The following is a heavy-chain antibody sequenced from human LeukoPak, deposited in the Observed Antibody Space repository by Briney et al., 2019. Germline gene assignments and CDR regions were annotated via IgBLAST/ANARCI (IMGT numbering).Heavy chain of an antibody. J-gene: IGHJ4*02. CDR2: ISYGGSNK. D-gene: IGHD5-24*01. Sequence: GGSLRLSCAASGFTFNIYAMHWVRQAPGKGLEWVAVISYGGSNKYYADSVKGRFTISRDNSKNTLYLQMDSLRAEDTAVYYCARDGAQLQAFDYWGQGTLVTVSS. V-gene: IGHV3-30-3*01. CDR1: GFTFNIYA. CDR3: ARDGAQLQAFDY.